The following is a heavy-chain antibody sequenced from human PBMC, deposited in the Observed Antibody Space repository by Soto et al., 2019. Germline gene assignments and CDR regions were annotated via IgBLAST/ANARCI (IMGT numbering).Heavy chain of an antibody. V-gene: IGHV3-23*01. CDR1: GFTFSSYA. D-gene: IGHD5-12*01. J-gene: IGHJ3*02. Sequence: PGGSLRLSCAASGFTFSSYAMSWVRQAPGKGPEWVSAISGSGGSTYYADSVKGRFTISRDNSKNTLYLQMNSLRAEDTAVYYCAKDQGEGGYDLDDAFDIWGQGTMVT. CDR3: AKDQGEGGYDLDDAFDI. CDR2: ISGSGGST.